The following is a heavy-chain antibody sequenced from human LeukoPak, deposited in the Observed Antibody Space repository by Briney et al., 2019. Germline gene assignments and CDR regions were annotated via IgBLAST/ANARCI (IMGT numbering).Heavy chain of an antibody. D-gene: IGHD6-13*01. Sequence: SETLSLTCAVYGGSFSGYYWSWIRQPPGKGLEWIGEINHSGSTNYNPSLKSRVTISVDTSMNQFSLKLSSVTAADTAVYYCARHLRGSSWYGYLDYWGQGTLVTVSS. CDR2: INHSGST. CDR1: GGSFSGYY. J-gene: IGHJ4*02. CDR3: ARHLRGSSWYGYLDY. V-gene: IGHV4-34*01.